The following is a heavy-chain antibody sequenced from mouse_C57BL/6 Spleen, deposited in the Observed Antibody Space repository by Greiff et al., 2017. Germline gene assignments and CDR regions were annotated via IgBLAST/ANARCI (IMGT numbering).Heavy chain of an antibody. CDR1: GYTFTSYW. V-gene: IGHV1-53*01. CDR2: INPSNGGT. J-gene: IGHJ4*01. Sequence: QVQLQQPGTELVKPGASVKLSCKASGYTFTSYWMHWVKQRPGQGLEWIGNINPSNGGTNYNEKFKSKATLTVDNASSTAYMQLSSLTSEDSAVYYCARAHYYGSSRYYAMDYWGQGTSVTVSS. CDR3: ARAHYYGSSRYYAMDY. D-gene: IGHD1-1*01.